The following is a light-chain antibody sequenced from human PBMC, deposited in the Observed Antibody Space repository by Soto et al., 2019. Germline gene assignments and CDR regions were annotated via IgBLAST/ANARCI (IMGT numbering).Light chain of an antibody. CDR3: QQSYDNIDPP. CDR2: GAS. Sequence: DIQLTHSPSSLSASVGDRVTITCRTSQPITTYLNWYQQKPGTAPKLLIFGASSLKTGVPSRFSGSGSGTEFTLTINSLQLADFATHFCQQSYDNIDPPFGGGTKVDIK. V-gene: IGKV1-39*01. CDR1: QPITTY. J-gene: IGKJ4*01.